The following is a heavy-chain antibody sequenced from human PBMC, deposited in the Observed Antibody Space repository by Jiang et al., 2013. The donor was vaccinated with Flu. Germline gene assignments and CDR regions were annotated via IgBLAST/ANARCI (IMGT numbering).Heavy chain of an antibody. J-gene: IGHJ4*01. CDR2: IYYSGSA. CDR3: ARLRTTYYYGAGSYLRYYFEY. Sequence: GSGLVKPSETLSLTCTVSGDSLKSYYWSWIRQPPGKGLEWIGYIYYSGSANYNPSLKSRVTMSVDTSKNQFSLRLSSVTAADTAVYYCARLRTTYYYGAGSYLRYYFEYWGRWRPGHRLL. CDR1: GDSLKSYY. D-gene: IGHD3-10*01. V-gene: IGHV4-59*08.